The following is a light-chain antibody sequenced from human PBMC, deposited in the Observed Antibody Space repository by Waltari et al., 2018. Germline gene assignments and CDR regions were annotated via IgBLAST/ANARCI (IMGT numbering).Light chain of an antibody. V-gene: IGLV3-1*01. CDR1: KLGDKY. CDR3: QAWDSNSYV. CDR2: QDA. Sequence: SYELTQPPSVSVSPGQTASITCSGDKLGDKYVCWYQQRPGQSPVLVIYQDAKRPSGIPDRFSGSNSGNTATLIISGTQAMDEADYYCQAWDSNSYVFGTGTKVTVL. J-gene: IGLJ1*01.